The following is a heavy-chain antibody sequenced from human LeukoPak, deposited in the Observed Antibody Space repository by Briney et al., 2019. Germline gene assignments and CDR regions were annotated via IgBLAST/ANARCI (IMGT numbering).Heavy chain of an antibody. D-gene: IGHD3-9*01. Sequence: GGSLRLSCAASGFTFSSYGMHWVRQAPGKGLEWVAVISYDGGNQYYADSVKGRFTISRDNSKNTLYLQMNSLRAEDTAVYYCAKDGEVLTGYYHTPNWFDPWGQGTLVTVSS. J-gene: IGHJ5*02. CDR2: ISYDGGNQ. V-gene: IGHV3-30*18. CDR1: GFTFSSYG. CDR3: AKDGEVLTGYYHTPNWFDP.